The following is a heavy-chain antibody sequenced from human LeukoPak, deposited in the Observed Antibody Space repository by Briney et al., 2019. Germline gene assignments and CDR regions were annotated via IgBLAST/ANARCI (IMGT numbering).Heavy chain of an antibody. D-gene: IGHD2-2*01. J-gene: IGHJ5*02. CDR1: GYTFTSYG. CDR2: ISAYNGNT. V-gene: IGHV1-18*01. Sequence: ASVKVSCKASGYTFTSYGISWVRQVPGQGLEWMGWISAYNGNTNYAQKLQGRVTMTTDTSTSTAYMELRSLRSDDTAVYYCARDCSSTSCYVNNWFDPWGQGTLVTVSS. CDR3: ARDCSSTSCYVNNWFDP.